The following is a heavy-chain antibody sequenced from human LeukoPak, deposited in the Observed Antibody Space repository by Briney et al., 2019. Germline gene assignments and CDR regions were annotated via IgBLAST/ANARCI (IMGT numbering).Heavy chain of an antibody. D-gene: IGHD3-16*02. CDR2: ISSSGSTI. V-gene: IGHV3-48*03. J-gene: IGHJ4*02. CDR3: ARDRYDYVWGSYRSPFHFDY. Sequence: GGSLRLSCAASGFTFSSYEMNWVRLAPGKGLEWVSYISSSGSTIYYADSVKGRFTISRDNAKNSLYLQMNSLRAEDTAVYYCARDRYDYVWGSYRSPFHFDYWGQGTLVTVSS. CDR1: GFTFSSYE.